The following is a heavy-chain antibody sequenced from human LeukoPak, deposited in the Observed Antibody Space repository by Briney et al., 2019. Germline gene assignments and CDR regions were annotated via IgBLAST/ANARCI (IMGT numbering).Heavy chain of an antibody. V-gene: IGHV4-34*01. CDR1: GESFSGYY. D-gene: IGHD3-10*01. CDR3: GRLYGLGSYFAC. Sequence: SETLSLTCAVYGESFSGYYWNWLRQPPGKGLEWIGEINHSGRTNYNPSLKSRVSISVDTSKNQFSLKLSSVTAADTAVYFCGRLYGLGSYFACWGQGTLVTVSS. J-gene: IGHJ4*02. CDR2: INHSGRT.